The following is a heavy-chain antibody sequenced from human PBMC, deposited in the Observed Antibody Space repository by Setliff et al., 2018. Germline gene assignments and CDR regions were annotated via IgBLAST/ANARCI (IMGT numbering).Heavy chain of an antibody. Sequence: PSETLSLTCTVPGDSISSISYYWGWIRQPPGKGLEWIGTLYDSGKTYYNPSLKSRVTISVDTSKNQFSLNLSSVTAADTAVYYCARMSGFLYMDVWGKGTTVTVSS. J-gene: IGHJ6*03. CDR3: ARMSGFLYMDV. CDR1: GDSISSISYY. V-gene: IGHV4-39*01. D-gene: IGHD3-3*01. CDR2: LYDSGKT.